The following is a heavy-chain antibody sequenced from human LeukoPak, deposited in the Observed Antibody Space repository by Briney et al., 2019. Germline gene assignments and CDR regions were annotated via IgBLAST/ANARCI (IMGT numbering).Heavy chain of an antibody. D-gene: IGHD3-22*01. CDR2: TSGGGSDT. CDR1: GFSFSNYA. V-gene: IGHV3-23*01. Sequence: GGSLRLSCVASGFSFSNYAMSWVRQAPGKGLEWVSGTSGGGSDTFYAESVKGRFTISRDNSENTLYLQMNSLRAEDTAVYYCARGDYYDSSGYPHFDYWGQGTLVTVSS. CDR3: ARGDYYDSSGYPHFDY. J-gene: IGHJ4*02.